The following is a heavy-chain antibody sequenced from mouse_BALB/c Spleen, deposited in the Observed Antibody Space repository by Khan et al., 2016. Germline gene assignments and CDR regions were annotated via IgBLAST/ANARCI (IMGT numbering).Heavy chain of an antibody. J-gene: IGHJ3*01. CDR2: IYPGDGDT. CDR3: ARGGYGNYVFAY. V-gene: IGHV1-87*01. Sequence: QVQLQQSGAELARPGASVKLSCKASGYTFTSYWMQWVKRRPGQGLQWIGTIYPGDGDTRYTQKFKGKATLTADKSSSTAYMQLSSLASEDSAVYYCARGGYGNYVFAYWGQGTLVTVSA. CDR1: GYTFTSYW. D-gene: IGHD2-1*01.